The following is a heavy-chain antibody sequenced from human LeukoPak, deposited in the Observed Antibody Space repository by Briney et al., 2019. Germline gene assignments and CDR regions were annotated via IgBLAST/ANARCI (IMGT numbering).Heavy chain of an antibody. CDR1: GFTFSSYA. Sequence: PGGSLRLSCAASGFTFSSYAMSWVRQAPGKGLEWVSAISGSGGSTYYADSVKGRFTISRDNSKNTLYLQMNSLRAEDTAVYYCAKNGYDILTGYSYYFDYWGQGTLVTVSS. J-gene: IGHJ4*02. V-gene: IGHV3-23*01. D-gene: IGHD3-9*01. CDR3: AKNGYDILTGYSYYFDY. CDR2: ISGSGGST.